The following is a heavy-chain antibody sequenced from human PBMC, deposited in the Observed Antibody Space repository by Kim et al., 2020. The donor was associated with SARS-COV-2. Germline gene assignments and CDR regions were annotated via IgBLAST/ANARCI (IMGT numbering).Heavy chain of an antibody. V-gene: IGHV1-2*02. J-gene: IGHJ4*02. Sequence: ASVKVSCKASGYTFTGYYMHWVRQAPGQGLEWMGWINPNSGGTNYAQKFQGRVTMTRDTSISTAYMELSRLRSDDTAVYYCARGIVVVTAPSYYFDYWGQGTLVTVSS. CDR3: ARGIVVVTAPSYYFDY. CDR1: GYTFTGYY. CDR2: INPNSGGT. D-gene: IGHD2-21*02.